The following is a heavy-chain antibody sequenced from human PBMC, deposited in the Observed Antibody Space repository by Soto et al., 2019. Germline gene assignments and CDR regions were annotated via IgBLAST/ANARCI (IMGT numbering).Heavy chain of an antibody. CDR1: GFTFSSYA. CDR3: VIGARVVVPAALDY. J-gene: IGHJ4*02. V-gene: IGHV3-64D*08. Sequence: GGSLRLSCSASGFTFSSYAMHWVRQAPGKGLEYVSAISSNGGSTYYADSVKGRFTISRDNSKNTLYLQMSSLRAEDTAVYYCVIGARVVVPAALDYWGQGTLVTVSS. D-gene: IGHD2-2*01. CDR2: ISSNGGST.